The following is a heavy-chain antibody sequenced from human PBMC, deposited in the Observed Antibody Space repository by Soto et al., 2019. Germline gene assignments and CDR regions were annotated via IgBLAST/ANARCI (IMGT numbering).Heavy chain of an antibody. CDR2: INPNSGGT. CDR1: GYTFTGYY. J-gene: IGHJ6*02. V-gene: IGHV1-2*02. Sequence: VLVKLSSEASGYTFTGYYMHWLRQAPGQGLEWMGWINPNSGGTNYAQKFQGRVTMTRDTSISTAYMELSRLRSDDTAVYYCARVGSSPNYYGMDVWGQGTTVTVSS. D-gene: IGHD2-15*01. CDR3: ARVGSSPNYYGMDV.